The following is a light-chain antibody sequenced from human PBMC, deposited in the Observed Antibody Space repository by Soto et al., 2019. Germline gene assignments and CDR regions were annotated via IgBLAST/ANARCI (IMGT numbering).Light chain of an antibody. CDR1: QSVSSSY. Sequence: EIVLTQSPGTLSLSPGKRATLSCRASQSVSSSYLAWYQQKPGQAPRLLIYGASSRATGIPDRFSGSGSGTDFTLTISRLEPEDFAVYYCQQYGSSPLAFGQGTRLEI. J-gene: IGKJ5*01. CDR2: GAS. CDR3: QQYGSSPLA. V-gene: IGKV3-20*01.